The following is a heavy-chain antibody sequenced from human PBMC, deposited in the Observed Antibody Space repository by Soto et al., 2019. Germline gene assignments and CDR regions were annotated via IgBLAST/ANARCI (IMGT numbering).Heavy chain of an antibody. V-gene: IGHV1-46*01. CDR1: GYTFTSYY. J-gene: IGHJ6*02. Sequence: ASVKVSCKASGYTFTSYYMHWVRQAPGQGLEWMGIINPSGGSTSYAQKFQGRVTMTRDTSTSTVYMELSSLRSEDTAVYYCAREKIAAAGTNYYYGMDVWGQGTTVTVSS. CDR2: INPSGGST. CDR3: AREKIAAAGTNYYYGMDV. D-gene: IGHD6-13*01.